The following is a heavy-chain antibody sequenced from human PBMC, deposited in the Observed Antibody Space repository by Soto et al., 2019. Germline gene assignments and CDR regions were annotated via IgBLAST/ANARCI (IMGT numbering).Heavy chain of an antibody. D-gene: IGHD2-15*01. V-gene: IGHV3-21*01. CDR2: ISSSGYI. Sequence: GGSLRLSCAASGFNFNSYTINWVRRAPGKRLEWLSSISSSGYIFSTDSVRGRFTISRDNAKNSVYLQINSLRAEDTAVYFCARDCSGGSCYPGMDVWGQGTTVTVSS. J-gene: IGHJ6*02. CDR3: ARDCSGGSCYPGMDV. CDR1: GFNFNSYT.